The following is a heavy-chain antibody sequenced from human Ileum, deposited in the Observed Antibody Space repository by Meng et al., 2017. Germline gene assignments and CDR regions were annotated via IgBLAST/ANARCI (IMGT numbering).Heavy chain of an antibody. V-gene: IGHV4-4*02. D-gene: IGHD3-16*02. CDR3: AREWSESYRYFDY. J-gene: IGHJ4*02. CDR1: AASICSSDW. CDR2: IHQSGST. Sequence: HLAVSGPGLFKPSGTLSRDCAVPAASICSSDWWSWARRPPGRGFGWIGEIHQSGSTNYNPALISRVTISVDKSKNKFSLKLNSVAAAETAGYYCAREWSESYRYFDYWGQGTLVTVSS.